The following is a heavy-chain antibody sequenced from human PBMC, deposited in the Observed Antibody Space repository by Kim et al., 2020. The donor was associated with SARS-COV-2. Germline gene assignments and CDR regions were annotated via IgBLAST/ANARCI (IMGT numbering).Heavy chain of an antibody. CDR1: GGSISSGGYY. J-gene: IGHJ6*02. Sequence: SETLSLTCTVSGGSISSGGYYWSWIRQHPGKGLEWIGYIYYSGSTYYNPSLKSRVTISVDTSKNQFSLKLSSVTAADTAVYYCARAGSYSSSWYYRYGMDVWGQGTTVTVSS. CDR2: IYYSGST. CDR3: ARAGSYSSSWYYRYGMDV. D-gene: IGHD6-13*01. V-gene: IGHV4-31*03.